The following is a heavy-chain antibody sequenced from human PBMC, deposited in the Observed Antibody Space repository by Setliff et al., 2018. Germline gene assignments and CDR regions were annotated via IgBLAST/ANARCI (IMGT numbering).Heavy chain of an antibody. D-gene: IGHD6-19*01. J-gene: IGHJ4*02. CDR1: GYTFMSYD. CDR3: VRVTSGRLDFDY. Sequence: ASVKVSCKASGYTFMSYDINWVRQATGQGLEWVGWMDPNSGNTAYGRKFQDRVTITRNTSISTAYMELSSLRSEDTAVYYCVRVTSGRLDFDYWGQGTPVTAS. V-gene: IGHV1-8*03. CDR2: MDPNSGNT.